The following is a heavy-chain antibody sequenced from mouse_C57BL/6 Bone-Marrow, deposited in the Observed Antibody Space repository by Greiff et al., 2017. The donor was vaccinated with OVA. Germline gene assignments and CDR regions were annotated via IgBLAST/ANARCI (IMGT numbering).Heavy chain of an antibody. Sequence: EVKLQESGGGLVKPGGSLKLSCAASGFTFSSYAMSWVRQTPEKRLEWVATISDGGSYTYYPDNVKGRFTISRDNAKNNLYLQMSRLKSEDTAMYYCAREGIYYDYGAGYAMDYWGQGTSVTVSS. J-gene: IGHJ4*01. V-gene: IGHV5-4*01. D-gene: IGHD2-4*01. CDR1: GFTFSSYA. CDR3: AREGIYYDYGAGYAMDY. CDR2: ISDGGSYT.